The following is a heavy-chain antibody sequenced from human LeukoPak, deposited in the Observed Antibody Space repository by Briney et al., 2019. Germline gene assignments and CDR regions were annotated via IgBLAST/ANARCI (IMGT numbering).Heavy chain of an antibody. J-gene: IGHJ4*02. Sequence: GGSLRLSCAASGFTFSSYWMHWVRQAPGKGLVWVSRINSDGSSASYADSVKGRFTISRDNAKNTLYLQMNSLRAEDTAVYYCARDPAHIVVVTAAYYFGYWGQGTLVAVSS. CDR1: GFTFSSYW. D-gene: IGHD2-21*02. CDR2: INSDGSSA. CDR3: ARDPAHIVVVTAAYYFGY. V-gene: IGHV3-74*01.